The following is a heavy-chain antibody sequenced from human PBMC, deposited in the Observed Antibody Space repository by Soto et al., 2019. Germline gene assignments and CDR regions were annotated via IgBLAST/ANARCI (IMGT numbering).Heavy chain of an antibody. D-gene: IGHD1-26*01. Sequence: EVQLLESGGGSVQPGGSLRLSCAASGFTFISYAMNWVRQAPGKGLEWVSAISGSADRTYYADSVKGRFTISRDNSNKILYLRMNSLRVEDTAVYYCAKVGSHSGSHYDAFDIWGQGTMVTVSS. CDR2: ISGSADRT. CDR3: AKVGSHSGSHYDAFDI. CDR1: GFTFISYA. J-gene: IGHJ3*02. V-gene: IGHV3-23*01.